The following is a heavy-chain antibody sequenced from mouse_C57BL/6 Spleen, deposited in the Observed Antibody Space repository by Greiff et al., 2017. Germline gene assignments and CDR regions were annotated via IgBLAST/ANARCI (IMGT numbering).Heavy chain of an antibody. D-gene: IGHD2-1*01. CDR2: IYPETGGT. J-gene: IGHJ2*01. V-gene: IGHV1-15*01. Sequence: QVQLQQSGAELVKPGASVTLSCKASGYTFTDYEMHWVKQTPVHGLEWIGAIYPETGGTAYNQKFKGKAILTADKSSSTAYMALRSLTSEDSAVYYSTGGNYLHWGQGTTLTVSS. CDR1: GYTFTDYE. CDR3: TGGNYLH.